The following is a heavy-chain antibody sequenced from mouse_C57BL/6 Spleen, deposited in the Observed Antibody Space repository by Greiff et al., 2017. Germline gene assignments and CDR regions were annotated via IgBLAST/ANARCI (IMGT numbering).Heavy chain of an antibody. V-gene: IGHV1-50*01. CDR3: ARRGYDVWFAY. Sequence: QVQLQQPGAELVKPGASVKLSCKASGYTFTSYWMQWVKQRPGQGLEWIGEIDPSDSYTNYNQKFKGKATLTVDTSSSTAYMQRSSLTSEDSAVYYCARRGYDVWFAYWGQGTLVTVSA. D-gene: IGHD2-2*01. CDR1: GYTFTSYW. CDR2: IDPSDSYT. J-gene: IGHJ3*01.